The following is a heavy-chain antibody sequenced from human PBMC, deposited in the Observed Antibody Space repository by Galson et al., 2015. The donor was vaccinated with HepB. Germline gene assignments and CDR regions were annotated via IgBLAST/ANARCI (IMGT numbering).Heavy chain of an antibody. Sequence: SLRLSCAASGFTFSSYAMSWARQAPGKGLEWVSAISGSGGSTYYADSVKGRFTISRDNSKNTLYLQMNSLRAEDTAVYYCAKESVATIFVWFLGSEDYWGQGTLVTVSS. CDR2: ISGSGGST. V-gene: IGHV3-23*01. D-gene: IGHD5-12*01. J-gene: IGHJ4*02. CDR3: AKESVATIFVWFLGSEDY. CDR1: GFTFSSYA.